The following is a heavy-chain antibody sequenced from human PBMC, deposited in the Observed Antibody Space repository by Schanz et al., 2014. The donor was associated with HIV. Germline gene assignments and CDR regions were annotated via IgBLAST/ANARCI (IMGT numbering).Heavy chain of an antibody. J-gene: IGHJ6*02. CDR3: ASDLSVYSSSSGV. V-gene: IGHV1-2*02. Sequence: QVQLVQSGAEVKKPGASVKVSCKASGYTFTGYYMHWIRQAPGKGLEWLGWINPNHGGTKYAQKVQDRVIMTRDTSMSTDYMELNTLQSDDTAVYYCASDLSVYSSSSGVWGQGTTVTVSS. D-gene: IGHD6-13*01. CDR2: INPNHGGT. CDR1: GYTFTGYY.